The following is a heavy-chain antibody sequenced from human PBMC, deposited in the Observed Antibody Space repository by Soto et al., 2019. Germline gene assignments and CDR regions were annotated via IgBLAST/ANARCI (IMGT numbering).Heavy chain of an antibody. V-gene: IGHV4-61*08. J-gene: IGHJ4*02. D-gene: IGHD5-18*01. CDR3: ARAGYSYETGYYFDS. CDR2: IYYTGST. CDR1: GGSISSGGYY. Sequence: SETLSLTCTVSGGSISSGGYYWSWIRQHPGKGLEWIGYIYYTGSTNYIPSLKSRLTMSLHTSRNQFSLNLSSVTAADTAVYYCARAGYSYETGYYFDSWGQGTLVTVSS.